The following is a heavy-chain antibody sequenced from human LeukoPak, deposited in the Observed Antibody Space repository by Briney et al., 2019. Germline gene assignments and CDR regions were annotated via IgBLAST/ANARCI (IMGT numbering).Heavy chain of an antibody. Sequence: PGGSLRLSCAASGFTFSSYWMSWVRQAPGKGLEWVSYISSSGRTIHSADSVKGRFTISRDNAMNSLFLQMNSLRAEDTAVYYCARKDYDDGFDFWGQGTLVTVSS. V-gene: IGHV3-48*01. CDR3: ARKDYDDGFDF. D-gene: IGHD4-17*01. CDR1: GFTFSSYW. CDR2: ISSSGRTI. J-gene: IGHJ4*02.